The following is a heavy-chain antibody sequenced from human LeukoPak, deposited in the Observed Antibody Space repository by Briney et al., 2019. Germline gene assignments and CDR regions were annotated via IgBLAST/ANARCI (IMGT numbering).Heavy chain of an antibody. J-gene: IGHJ3*02. CDR3: ARDVWGASDAFDI. CDR2: IYYSGST. V-gene: IGHV4-59*12. Sequence: SETLSLTCTVSGGSISSYYWSWIRQPPGKGLEWIGYIYYSGSTNYNPSLKSRVTMSVDTSKNQFSLKLSSVTAADTAVYYCARDVWGASDAFDIWGQGTMVTVSS. CDR1: GGSISSYY. D-gene: IGHD1-26*01.